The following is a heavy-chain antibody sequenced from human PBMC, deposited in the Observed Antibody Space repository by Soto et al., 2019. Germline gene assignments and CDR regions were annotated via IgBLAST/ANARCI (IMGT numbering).Heavy chain of an antibody. CDR2: ISGSGGST. V-gene: IGHV3-23*01. CDR3: AKGTVAGRRTSYYYGMDV. CDR1: GFTFSSYA. J-gene: IGHJ6*02. Sequence: PGGSLRLSCAASGFTFSSYAMSWVRQAPGKGLEWVSAISGSGGSTYYADSVKGRFTISRDNSKNTLYLQMNSLRAEDTAVYYCAKGTVAGRRTSYYYGMDVWGQGTTVTVSS. D-gene: IGHD6-19*01.